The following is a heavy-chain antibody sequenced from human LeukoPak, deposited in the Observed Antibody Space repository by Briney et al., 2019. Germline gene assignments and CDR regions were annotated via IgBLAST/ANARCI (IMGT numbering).Heavy chain of an antibody. CDR1: GYTFTSYA. CDR3: ARDWGVGTTFYY. D-gene: IGHD2-21*02. V-gene: IGHV7-4-1*01. Sequence: GASVKVSCKASGYTFTSYAMNWVRQAPGQGLEWMGWINTNTGNPTYAQGFTGRFVLSLDTSVSTAYLQICSLKAEDTAVYYCARDWGVGTTFYYWGQGTLVTVSS. CDR2: INTNTGNP. J-gene: IGHJ4*02.